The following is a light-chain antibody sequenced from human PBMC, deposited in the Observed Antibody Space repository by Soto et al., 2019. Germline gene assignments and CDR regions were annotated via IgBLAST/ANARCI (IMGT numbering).Light chain of an antibody. J-gene: IGKJ2*01. CDR3: QQYGSSPVT. CDR1: QSVSSSY. V-gene: IGKV3-20*01. CDR2: GAS. Sequence: ELVLTQSPGTLSLSPGERATLSCRASQSVSSSYLAWYQQKPGQAPRLLIYGASSRATGIPDRFSGSGSGTDFTLTISRMEPEDFAVYYCQQYGSSPVTFGQGTKLESK.